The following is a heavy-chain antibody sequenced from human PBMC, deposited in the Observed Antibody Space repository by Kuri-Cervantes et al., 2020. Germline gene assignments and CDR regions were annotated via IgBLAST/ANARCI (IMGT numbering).Heavy chain of an antibody. CDR2: FDPEDGET. V-gene: IGHV1-24*01. D-gene: IGHD3-10*01. CDR1: GYTFTSYY. Sequence: ASVKVSCKASGYTFTSYYMHWVRQAPGKGLEWMGGFDPEDGETIYAQKFQGRVTMTEDTSTDTAYMELSSLRSEDTAVYYCATDLITMVRGEVGYFDLWGRGTLVTVSS. CDR3: ATDLITMVRGEVGYFDL. J-gene: IGHJ2*01.